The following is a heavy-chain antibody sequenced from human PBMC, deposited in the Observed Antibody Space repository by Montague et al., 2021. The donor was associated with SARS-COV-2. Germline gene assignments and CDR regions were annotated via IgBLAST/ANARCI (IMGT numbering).Heavy chain of an antibody. J-gene: IGHJ4*02. CDR3: ARFWSGYVDK. D-gene: IGHD3-3*01. Sequence: SETQSLTCSFSGGSIRSYYWSWIRLPPGKALEWLGYIYYTGETTHNPSLKSRVTISVDTSRSQFSLRLTSVTAADTAVYFCARFWSGYVDKWSQGTLVTVSS. V-gene: IGHV4-59*01. CDR2: IYYTGET. CDR1: GGSIRSYY.